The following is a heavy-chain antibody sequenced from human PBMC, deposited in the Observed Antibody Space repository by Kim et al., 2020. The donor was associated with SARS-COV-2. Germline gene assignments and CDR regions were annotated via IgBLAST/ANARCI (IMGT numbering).Heavy chain of an antibody. CDR2: ISPGAGST. D-gene: IGHD3-3*01. J-gene: IGHJ1*01. CDR1: GFTFSTYA. V-gene: IGHV3-23*01. CDR3: VRSGDFTYFQH. Sequence: GGSLRLSCAASGFTFSTYAMSWVRQAPAKGLEWVSSISPGAGSTYFADSVKGRFTISRDNSKSTLYLQMNGLRAEDTAVYYCVRSGDFTYFQHWGQGTL.